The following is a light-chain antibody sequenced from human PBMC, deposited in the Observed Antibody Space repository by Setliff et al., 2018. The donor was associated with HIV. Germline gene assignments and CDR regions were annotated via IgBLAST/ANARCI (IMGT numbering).Light chain of an antibody. V-gene: IGLV6-57*01. J-gene: IGLJ1*01. Sequence: NFMLTQPHSVSESPGKTVTISCTRSSGSVASSYVQWYQQRPGSSPTTVIYEDNQRPSGVPDLFSGSIDSSSNSASLTISGLKTEDEADYYCQSYDSSNQVFGTGTKVTVL. CDR2: EDN. CDR1: SGSVASSY. CDR3: QSYDSSNQV.